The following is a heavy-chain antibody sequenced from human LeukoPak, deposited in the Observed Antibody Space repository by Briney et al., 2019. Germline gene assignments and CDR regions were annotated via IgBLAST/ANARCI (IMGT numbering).Heavy chain of an antibody. CDR2: TYSGGNT. J-gene: IGHJ6*02. Sequence: PGGSLRLSCVASRLIVSANYMTWVRQAPGKGLEWVSVTYSGGNTYYADSVKGRFTISRDNSKNTVYLQMNSLRAEDTAVYYCARGRGGMDVWGQGTTVTVSS. CDR1: RLIVSANY. V-gene: IGHV3-66*01. CDR3: ARGRGGMDV.